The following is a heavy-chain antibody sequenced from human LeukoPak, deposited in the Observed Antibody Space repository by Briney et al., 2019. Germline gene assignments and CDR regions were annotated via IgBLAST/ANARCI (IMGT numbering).Heavy chain of an antibody. CDR3: ARGDDYGDYTGYY. CDR2: INPNSGGT. Sequence: ASVKVSCKTSGYTFTGYYIHWVRQAPGQGLEWMGWINPNSGGTNYAQKFQGRVTMTRDTSISTAYVELSRLRSDDTAVYYCARGDDYGDYTGYYWGQGTLVTVSS. D-gene: IGHD4-17*01. V-gene: IGHV1-2*02. J-gene: IGHJ4*02. CDR1: GYTFTGYY.